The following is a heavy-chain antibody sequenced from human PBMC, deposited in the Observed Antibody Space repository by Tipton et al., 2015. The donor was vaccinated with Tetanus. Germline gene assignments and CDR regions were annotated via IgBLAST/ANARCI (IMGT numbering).Heavy chain of an antibody. CDR3: ARAFAEGEGYYGMDV. CDR2: IWSDGSNK. Sequence: SLRLSCAASGFVFRSLAMHWVRQTPGKGLEWVAVIWSDGSNKYYADSVKGRFTISRDNSKNTLYLQMNSLRVEDTAGYYCARAFAEGEGYYGMDVWGQGTPVTVSS. CDR1: GFVFRSLA. V-gene: IGHV3-33*01. D-gene: IGHD3-10*01. J-gene: IGHJ6*02.